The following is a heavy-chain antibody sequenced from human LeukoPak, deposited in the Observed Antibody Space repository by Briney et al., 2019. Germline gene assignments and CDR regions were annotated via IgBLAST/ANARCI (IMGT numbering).Heavy chain of an antibody. Sequence: SETLSLTCTVSGGSISSYYWSWIRQPPGKGLEWIGYIYYSGTTDYNPPLKSRVTISVDTSNNQFSLKVSSVTAADTAVYYCARSSGAYRSFDYWGQGTLVPASS. J-gene: IGHJ4*02. CDR2: IYYSGTT. CDR1: GGSISSYY. CDR3: ARSSGAYRSFDY. V-gene: IGHV4-59*01. D-gene: IGHD1-26*01.